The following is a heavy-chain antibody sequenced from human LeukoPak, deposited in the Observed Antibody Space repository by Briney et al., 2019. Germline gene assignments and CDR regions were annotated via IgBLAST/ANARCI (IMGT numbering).Heavy chain of an antibody. Sequence: AASVKVSCKASGYTFTGYYMHWVRQAPGQGLEWMGWISAYNGNTNYAQKIQGRVTMTTDTSTSTAYMELRSLRSDDTAVYYCARRGGKNYGDYVVYYYYMDVWGKGTTVTVSS. V-gene: IGHV1-18*04. CDR2: ISAYNGNT. CDR1: GYTFTGYY. CDR3: ARRGGKNYGDYVVYYYYMDV. J-gene: IGHJ6*03. D-gene: IGHD4-17*01.